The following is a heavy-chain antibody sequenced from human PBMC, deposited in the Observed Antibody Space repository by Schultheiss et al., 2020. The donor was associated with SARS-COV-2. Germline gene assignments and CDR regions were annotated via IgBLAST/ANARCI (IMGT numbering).Heavy chain of an antibody. CDR3: ARVRHPSRGARYYYGMDV. J-gene: IGHJ6*02. D-gene: IGHD1-26*01. Sequence: GGSLRLSCAASGFSFDNHGMHWVRQAPGKGLEWVAVIWYDGSNKYYADSVKGRFTISRDNSKNTLYLQMNSLRAEDTAVYYCARVRHPSRGARYYYGMDVWGQGTTVTVSS. V-gene: IGHV3-33*08. CDR2: IWYDGSNK. CDR1: GFSFDNHG.